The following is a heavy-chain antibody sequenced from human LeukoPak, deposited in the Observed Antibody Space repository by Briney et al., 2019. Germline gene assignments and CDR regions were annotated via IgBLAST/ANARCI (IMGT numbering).Heavy chain of an antibody. Sequence: GGPLRLSCAASGFTFSSYWMHWVRQAPGKGLVWVSRINSDGSSTSYADSVKGRFTISRDNAKNTLYLQMNSLGAEDTAVYYCARGSPAARTFDYWGQGTLVTVSS. J-gene: IGHJ4*02. CDR3: ARGSPAARTFDY. CDR2: INSDGSST. V-gene: IGHV3-74*01. CDR1: GFTFSSYW. D-gene: IGHD2-2*01.